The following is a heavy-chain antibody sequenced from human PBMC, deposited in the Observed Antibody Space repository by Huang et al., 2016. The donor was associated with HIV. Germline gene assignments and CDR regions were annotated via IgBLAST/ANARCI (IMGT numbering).Heavy chain of an antibody. CDR2: ISAYNGDI. D-gene: IGHD4-17*01. CDR1: GYTFSTYG. V-gene: IGHV1-18*01. J-gene: IGHJ4*02. Sequence: QIQLVQSAAEVKKPGASVKVSCRASGYTFSTYGISWVRQAPGQGLEWMGWISAYNGDIKFAKNFKGRLTMTTDTSTLTAYMELRSLRSDDTALYYCARKATVTAGIDYWGQGTLVTVSS. CDR3: ARKATVTAGIDY.